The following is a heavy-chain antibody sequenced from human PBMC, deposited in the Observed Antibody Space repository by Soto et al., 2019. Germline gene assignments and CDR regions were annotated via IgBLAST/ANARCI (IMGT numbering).Heavy chain of an antibody. CDR2: IYYSGST. Sequence: SETLSLTCTVSGGSISSYYWSWIRQPPGKGLEWIGYIYYSGSTNYNPSLKSRVTISVDTSKNQFSLKLSSVTAADTAVYYCARLYCTNGVCYRNTNWLDPSGQGSLVIVSS. CDR1: GGSISSYY. V-gene: IGHV4-59*08. J-gene: IGHJ5*02. D-gene: IGHD2-8*01. CDR3: ARLYCTNGVCYRNTNWLDP.